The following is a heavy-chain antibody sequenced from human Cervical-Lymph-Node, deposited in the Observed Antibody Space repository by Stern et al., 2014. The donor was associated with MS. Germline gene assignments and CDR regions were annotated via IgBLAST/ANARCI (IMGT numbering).Heavy chain of an antibody. CDR1: GFSFSDYY. Sequence: QVQLVESGGGLVKPGGSLRLSCAASGFSFSDYYMAWIRQAPGKGLEWLSYISHISSDRSQPNYADSVKGRFTISRDNSKNSLYLEMNSLRVEDTAVYYCVRESDSSGYYDYWGQGTPVTVSS. D-gene: IGHD3-22*01. CDR3: VRESDSSGYYDY. J-gene: IGHJ4*02. V-gene: IGHV3-11*06. CDR2: ISHISSDRSQP.